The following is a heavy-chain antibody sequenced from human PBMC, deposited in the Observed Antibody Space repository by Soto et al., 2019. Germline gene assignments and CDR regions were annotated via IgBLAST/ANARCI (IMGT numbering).Heavy chain of an antibody. CDR1: GYTFTSSD. CDR3: ARGPPTLYGDYVDGLHY. CDR2: MNSNSGNT. D-gene: IGHD4-17*01. V-gene: IGHV1-8*01. J-gene: IGHJ4*02. Sequence: QVQLVQSGAEVKKPGASVKVSCKASGYTFTSSDINWVRQATGQGLDWMGWMNSNSGNTGSAQKFQCRDTLTRNTSISTAYLELSSLRSEDTAVYSCARGPPTLYGDYVDGLHYWGQGTLVTVAS.